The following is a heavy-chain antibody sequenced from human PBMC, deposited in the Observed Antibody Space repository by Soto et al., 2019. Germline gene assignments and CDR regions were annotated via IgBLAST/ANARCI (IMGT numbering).Heavy chain of an antibody. J-gene: IGHJ6*02. D-gene: IGHD2-15*01. CDR1: GFTFSSYA. Sequence: EVQLLESGGGLVQPGGSLRLSCAASGFTFSSYAMSWVRQAPGKGLEWVSAISGGGGSTYYADSVKGRFTISRDNSKNTLYLQMNSLRAEDTAVYYCAKDSIVVVVAATYSDVWGQGTTVTVSS. CDR3: AKDSIVVVVAATYSDV. CDR2: ISGGGGST. V-gene: IGHV3-23*01.